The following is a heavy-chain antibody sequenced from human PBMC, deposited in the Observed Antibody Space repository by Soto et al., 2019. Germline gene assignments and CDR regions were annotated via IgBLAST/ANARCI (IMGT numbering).Heavy chain of an antibody. D-gene: IGHD3-22*01. J-gene: IGHJ4*02. CDR3: AREDVVVMFYFDY. V-gene: IGHV3-30-3*01. CDR1: GFTFSSYA. CDR2: ISYDGSNK. Sequence: GGSLRLSCAASGFTFSSYAMHWVRQTPGKGLEWVAVISYDGSNKYYADSVKGRFTISRDNSKNTLYLQMNSLRAEDTAVYYCAREDVVVMFYFDYWGQGTLVTVSS.